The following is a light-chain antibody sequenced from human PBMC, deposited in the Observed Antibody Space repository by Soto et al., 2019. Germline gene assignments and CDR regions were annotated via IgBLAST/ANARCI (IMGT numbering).Light chain of an antibody. CDR3: MQVLQTPYT. J-gene: IGKJ2*01. V-gene: IGKV2-28*01. Sequence: DIVMTQSPLSLPVTPGEPASISCRSSQSLLHSNGYNYLDWYLQKPGQSPQLLICLGSSRASGVPDRFIGSGSGTDFTLKISRVDAEDVGVYYYMQVLQTPYTFGQGTKLQSK. CDR1: QSLLHSNGYNY. CDR2: LGS.